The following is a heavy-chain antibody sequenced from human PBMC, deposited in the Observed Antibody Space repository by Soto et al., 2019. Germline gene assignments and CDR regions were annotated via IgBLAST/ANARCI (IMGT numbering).Heavy chain of an antibody. CDR2: ISGSGGST. D-gene: IGHD6-19*01. Sequence: GGSLRLSCAASGFTFSSYAMSWVRQAPGKGLEWVSAISGSGGSTYYADSVKGRFTISRDNSKNTLYLQMNSLRAEDTAVYYCAKGGFKQWLSPDLDYWGQGTLVTVSS. V-gene: IGHV3-23*01. CDR1: GFTFSSYA. J-gene: IGHJ4*02. CDR3: AKGGFKQWLSPDLDY.